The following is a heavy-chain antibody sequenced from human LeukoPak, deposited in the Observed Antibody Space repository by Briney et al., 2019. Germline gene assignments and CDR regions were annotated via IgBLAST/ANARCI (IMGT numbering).Heavy chain of an antibody. CDR3: AKDGTGYSSGWYGYYYYYMDV. D-gene: IGHD6-19*01. Sequence: GGSLRLSCAASGFTFDDYAMHWVREAPGRGLEWVSLISWDGGSTYYADSVKGRFTISRDNSKNSLYLQMNSLRAEDTALYYCAKDGTGYSSGWYGYYYYYMDVWGKGTTVTVSS. CDR1: GFTFDDYA. CDR2: ISWDGGST. V-gene: IGHV3-43D*03. J-gene: IGHJ6*03.